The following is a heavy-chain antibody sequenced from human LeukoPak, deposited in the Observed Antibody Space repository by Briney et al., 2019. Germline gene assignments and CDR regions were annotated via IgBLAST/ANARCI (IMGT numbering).Heavy chain of an antibody. D-gene: IGHD6-19*01. V-gene: IGHV3-53*01. Sequence: PGGSLRLSCAASGFTVSSNYMSWVRQAPGKGLEWVSVIYSGGSTYYADSVKGRFTISRDNSKNTLYLQMNSLGAEDTAVYYCASSPHLAVAGTFSFDYWGQGTLVTVSS. J-gene: IGHJ4*02. CDR1: GFTVSSNY. CDR3: ASSPHLAVAGTFSFDY. CDR2: IYSGGST.